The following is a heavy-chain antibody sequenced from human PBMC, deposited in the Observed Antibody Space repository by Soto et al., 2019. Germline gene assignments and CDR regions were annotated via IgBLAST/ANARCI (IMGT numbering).Heavy chain of an antibody. J-gene: IGHJ5*02. CDR1: GGSISSGDYY. CDR3: ARAVDTAMVFGNWFDP. Sequence: SETLSLTCTVSGGSISSGDYYWSWIRQPPGKGLEWIGYIYYSGSTYYNPSLKSRVTISVDTSKNQFSLKLSSVTAADTAVYYCARAVDTAMVFGNWFDPWGQGTLVTVSS. CDR2: IYYSGST. D-gene: IGHD5-18*01. V-gene: IGHV4-30-4*01.